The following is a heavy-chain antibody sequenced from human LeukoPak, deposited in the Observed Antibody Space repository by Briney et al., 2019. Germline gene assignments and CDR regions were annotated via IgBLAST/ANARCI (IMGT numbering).Heavy chain of an antibody. CDR1: GFTFSGYG. CDR2: IHYDGARS. D-gene: IGHD3-22*01. V-gene: IGHV3-30*02. CDR3: AKDPDYYDSSGYYYFDY. J-gene: IGHJ4*02. Sequence: PGGSLRLSCAASGFTFSGYGMHWVRQAPGKGLEWVAFIHYDGARSYYADSVKGRFTISRDNSKNTLYLQMNSLRAEDTAVYYCAKDPDYYDSSGYYYFDYWGQGTLVTVSS.